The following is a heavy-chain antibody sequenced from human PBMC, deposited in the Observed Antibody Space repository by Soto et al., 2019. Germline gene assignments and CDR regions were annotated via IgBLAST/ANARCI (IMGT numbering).Heavy chain of an antibody. V-gene: IGHV3-30*18. J-gene: IGHJ4*02. CDR1: GFTFSNYG. CDR2: ISYDGNNK. D-gene: IGHD6-6*01. Sequence: GGSLRLSCVASGFTFSNYGMLWVRQAPGKGLEWVAVISYDGNNKYYADSVKGRFTISRDNSKNTLYLQMNSLRTEDTAVYYCAKDFEPDSSSVDYWGQGTLVTVSS. CDR3: AKDFEPDSSSVDY.